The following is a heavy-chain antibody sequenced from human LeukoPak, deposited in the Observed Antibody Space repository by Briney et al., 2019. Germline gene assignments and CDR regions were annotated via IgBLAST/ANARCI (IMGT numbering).Heavy chain of an antibody. CDR2: ISSSSSYI. Sequence: MAGGSLRLSCAASGFTFSSYSMNWVRQAPGKGLEWVSSISSSSSYIYYADSVKGRFTISRDNAKNSLYLQMNSLRAEDTAVYYCARGSYSSSYEYYYGMDVWGQGTTVTVSS. CDR1: GFTFSSYS. D-gene: IGHD6-13*01. V-gene: IGHV3-21*01. J-gene: IGHJ6*02. CDR3: ARGSYSSSYEYYYGMDV.